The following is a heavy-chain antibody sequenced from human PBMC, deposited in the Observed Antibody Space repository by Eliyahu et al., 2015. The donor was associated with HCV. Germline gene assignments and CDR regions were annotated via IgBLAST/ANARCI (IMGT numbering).Heavy chain of an antibody. CDR2: IYYSGST. CDR1: GGSISSYY. V-gene: IGHV4-59*13. Sequence: QVQLQESGPGLVKPSETLSLTCTVSGGSISSYYWYWFRQPPGTGRKGLEWIGYIYYSGSTNYNPSLKSRVTISVDTSKNQFSLKLSSVTAADTAVYYCARAITRGIVGATQFDYWGQGTLVTVSS. J-gene: IGHJ4*02. CDR3: ARAITRGIVGATQFDY. D-gene: IGHD1-26*01.